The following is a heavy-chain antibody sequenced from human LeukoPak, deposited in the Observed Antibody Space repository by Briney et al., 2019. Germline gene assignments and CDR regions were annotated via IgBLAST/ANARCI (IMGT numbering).Heavy chain of an antibody. CDR3: ARDSPGIMIFGVVTPN. D-gene: IGHD3-3*01. J-gene: IGHJ4*02. V-gene: IGHV3-7*05. CDR1: GFTFSSFW. CDR2: IIQDGSEK. Sequence: GGSLRLSCVASGFTFSSFWMSWVRQAPGKGLEWVAEIIQDGSEKYYVDSVKGRFTISRDNAKNSLYLQMNSLRAEDTAVYSCARDSPGIMIFGVVTPNGGQGTLVTVSS.